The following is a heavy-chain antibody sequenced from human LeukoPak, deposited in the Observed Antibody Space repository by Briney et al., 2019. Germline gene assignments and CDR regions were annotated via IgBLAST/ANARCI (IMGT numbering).Heavy chain of an antibody. CDR1: GGSISSSSYY. D-gene: IGHD2-15*01. CDR2: IYYSGST. Sequence: KTSETLSLTCTVSGGSISSSSYYWGWIRQPPGKGLEWIGSIYYSGSTYYNPSLKSRVTISVDTSKNQFPLKLSSVTAADTAVYYCARHSSRFDPWGQGTLVTVSS. CDR3: ARHSSRFDP. J-gene: IGHJ5*02. V-gene: IGHV4-39*01.